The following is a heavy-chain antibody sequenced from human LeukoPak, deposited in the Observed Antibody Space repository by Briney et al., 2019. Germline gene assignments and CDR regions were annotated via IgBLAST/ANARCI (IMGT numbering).Heavy chain of an antibody. V-gene: IGHV1-46*01. D-gene: IGHD6-19*01. Sequence: GASVKVSCKASGYTFTSYYMHWVRQAPGQGLGWMGIINPSGGSTSYAQKFQGRVTMTRDTSTSTVYMELSSLRSEDTAVYYCARDTNPSYSGWYNLPDYWGQGTLVTVSS. CDR2: INPSGGST. CDR3: ARDTNPSYSGWYNLPDY. J-gene: IGHJ4*02. CDR1: GYTFTSYY.